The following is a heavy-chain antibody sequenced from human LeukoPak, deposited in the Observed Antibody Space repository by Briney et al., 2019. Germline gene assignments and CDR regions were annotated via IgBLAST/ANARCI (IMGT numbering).Heavy chain of an antibody. J-gene: IGHJ4*02. Sequence: SETLSLTCTVSGGSISNYYWSWIRQSPGKGLEWIAYIYYSGSTNYNPSLKSRVTISVDTSKNQFSLKLNSVTAADTVEYYCARGLVSTVERWYYFDYWGQGTLVTVSS. CDR2: IYYSGST. D-gene: IGHD4-23*01. CDR1: GGSISNYY. CDR3: ARGLVSTVERWYYFDY. V-gene: IGHV4-59*01.